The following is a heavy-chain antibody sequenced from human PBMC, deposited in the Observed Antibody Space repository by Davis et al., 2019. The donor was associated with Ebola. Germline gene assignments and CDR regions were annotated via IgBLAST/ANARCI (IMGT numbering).Heavy chain of an antibody. Sequence: GESRKIPCAASGFTFSSYAMHWVRQAPGKGLEWVAVISYDGSNKYYADSVKGRFTISRHNSKNTLYLQMNSLRAEDTAVYYCAKDRFSEGVDYWGQGTLVTVSS. CDR2: ISYDGSNK. J-gene: IGHJ4*02. V-gene: IGHV3-30*04. CDR3: AKDRFSEGVDY. D-gene: IGHD3-10*01. CDR1: GFTFSSYA.